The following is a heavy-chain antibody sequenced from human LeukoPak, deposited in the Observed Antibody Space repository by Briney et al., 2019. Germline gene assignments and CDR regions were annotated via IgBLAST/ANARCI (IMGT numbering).Heavy chain of an antibody. Sequence: PGGSLKLSCAASGFDFSGSAMHWVRQASGKGLEWVGRIRSKGNNYATAYAASVKGRFTISRDDSKNTAYLQMNSLKTEDTAVYYCTPSAHWGQGTLVTVSS. V-gene: IGHV3-73*01. J-gene: IGHJ4*02. CDR3: TPSAH. CDR1: GFDFSGSA. CDR2: IRSKGNNYAT.